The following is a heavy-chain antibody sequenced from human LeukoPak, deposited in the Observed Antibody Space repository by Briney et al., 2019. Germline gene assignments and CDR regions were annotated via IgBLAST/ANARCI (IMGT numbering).Heavy chain of an antibody. CDR3: AREARAAMGSVDY. D-gene: IGHD5-18*01. V-gene: IGHV3-53*01. J-gene: IGHJ4*02. CDR1: GFTVSSNY. CDR2: IYSGGST. Sequence: GGSLRLSCAASGFTVSSNYMSWVRQAPGKGLEWVSVIYSGGSTYYADSVKGRFTISRDNSKNTLYLQMNSLRAEDTAVYYCAREARAAMGSVDYWGQGTLVTVSS.